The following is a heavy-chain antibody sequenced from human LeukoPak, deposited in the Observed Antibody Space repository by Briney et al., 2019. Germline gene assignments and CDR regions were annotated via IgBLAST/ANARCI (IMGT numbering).Heavy chain of an antibody. CDR1: GFTLSDYG. CDR2: IRFDGSYK. V-gene: IGHV3-30*02. D-gene: IGHD4-23*01. J-gene: IGHJ4*02. Sequence: GGSLRLSCAASGFTLSDYGMHWVRQAPGKGLEWVAFIRFDGSYKYYADSVKGRFTISRDNSKNTLYLQMNGLRAEDTAVYYCAKGDNSNHPDYWGQGTLVTVSS. CDR3: AKGDNSNHPDY.